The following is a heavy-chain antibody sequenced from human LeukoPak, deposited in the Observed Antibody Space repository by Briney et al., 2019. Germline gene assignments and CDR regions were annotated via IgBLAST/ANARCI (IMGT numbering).Heavy chain of an antibody. CDR1: GGSFSGYY. CDR2: INHSGST. Sequence: KPSETLSLTCAVYGGSFSGYYWSWIRQPPGKGLEWIGEINHSGSTNYNPSLKSRVTISVDTSKNQFSLKLSSVTAADTAVYYCARDRWSPRVDYYYGMDVWGQGTTVTVSS. V-gene: IGHV4-34*01. J-gene: IGHJ6*02. CDR3: ARDRWSPRVDYYYGMDV. D-gene: IGHD3-16*02.